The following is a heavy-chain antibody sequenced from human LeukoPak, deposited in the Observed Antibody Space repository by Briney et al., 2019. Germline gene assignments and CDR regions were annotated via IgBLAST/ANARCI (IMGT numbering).Heavy chain of an antibody. CDR3: AKMREMPREAYHFDR. Sequence: GGSLRLSCAASGFNFNIYTMSWVRQAQGKGLEWISAVGSGGTRYYADSVKGRFTISRDNSANTVSLQMDSLRADDTAMYYCAKMREMPREAYHFDRWGQGTLVAVSS. D-gene: IGHD5-24*01. CDR2: VGSGGTR. V-gene: IGHV3-23*01. CDR1: GFNFNIYT. J-gene: IGHJ4*02.